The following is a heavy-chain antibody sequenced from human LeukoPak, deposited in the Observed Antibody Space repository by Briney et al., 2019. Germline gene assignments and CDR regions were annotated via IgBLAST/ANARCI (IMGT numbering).Heavy chain of an antibody. V-gene: IGHV4-38-2*01. CDR2: IYHSGST. CDR1: GYSISSGYY. J-gene: IGHJ6*03. CDR3: ARPRRDYYYYYYMDV. Sequence: KASETLSLTCAVSGYSISSGYYWGWIRQPPGKGLEWIGSIYHSGSTYYNPSLKSRDTISVDTSKNQFSLKLSSVTAADTAVYYCARPRRDYYYYYYMDVWGKGTTVTVSS.